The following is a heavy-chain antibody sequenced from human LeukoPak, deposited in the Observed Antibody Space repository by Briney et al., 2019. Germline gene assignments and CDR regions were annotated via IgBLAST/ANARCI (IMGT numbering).Heavy chain of an antibody. CDR2: IYTSGTT. J-gene: IGHJ4*02. Sequence: PSGTLSLTCAVSGGSISSYYWSWIRQPAGKGLEWIGRIYTSGTTNYNPSLKSRVTMSVDTSKSQFSLNLNSVTAADTAVYYCARTSPRAATFDYWGQGTLVTVSS. CDR3: ARTSPRAATFDY. CDR1: GGSISSYY. D-gene: IGHD2-15*01. V-gene: IGHV4-4*07.